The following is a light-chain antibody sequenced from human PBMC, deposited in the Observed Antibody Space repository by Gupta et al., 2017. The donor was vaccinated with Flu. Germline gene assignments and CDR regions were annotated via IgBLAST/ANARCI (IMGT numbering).Light chain of an antibody. CDR1: ESVDSNK. Sequence: ERATSSCRASESVDSNKGSWYQQKPGQAPSPLMLSASSRAAGIPDRFSGSGSGTDFTLTISRLEPEDFAVYYCHQCSRSPPTFGQGTKLEIK. CDR3: HQCSRSPPT. V-gene: IGKV3-20*01. CDR2: SAS. J-gene: IGKJ2*01.